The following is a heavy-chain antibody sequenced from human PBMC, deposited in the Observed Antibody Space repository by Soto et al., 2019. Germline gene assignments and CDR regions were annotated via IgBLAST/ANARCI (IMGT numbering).Heavy chain of an antibody. Sequence: QITLKESGPTLVQPTQTLTLTCTFSGFSLTTRGGGVVWIRQPPGKALEWLALIYGNDDKRYSPSLKNRLTIPKDTSKSQVVLTMTNIDPVDTATYYCARRPNWGMDGLGVWGQGTTVTVSS. D-gene: IGHD7-27*01. J-gene: IGHJ6*02. CDR2: IYGNDDK. CDR3: ARRPNWGMDGLGV. V-gene: IGHV2-5*01. CDR1: GFSLTTRGGG.